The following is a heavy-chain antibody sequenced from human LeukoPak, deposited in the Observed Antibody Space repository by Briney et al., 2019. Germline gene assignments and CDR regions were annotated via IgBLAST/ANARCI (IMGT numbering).Heavy chain of an antibody. Sequence: ETLSLTCAVYGGSFSGYYWSWIRQPPGKGLEWVSAISGSGGSTYYADSVKGRFTISRDNSKNTLYLQMNSLRAEDTAVYYCANSRLEAYWGQGTLVTVSS. CDR1: GGSFSGYY. D-gene: IGHD6-19*01. CDR3: ANSRLEAY. V-gene: IGHV3-23*01. J-gene: IGHJ4*02. CDR2: ISGSGGST.